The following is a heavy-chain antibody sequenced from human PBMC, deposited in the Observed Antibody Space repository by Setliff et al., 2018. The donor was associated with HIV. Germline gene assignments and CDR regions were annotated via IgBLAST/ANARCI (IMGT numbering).Heavy chain of an antibody. J-gene: IGHJ4*02. CDR3: ARLYDYYGHRLDY. Sequence: SETLSLTCTVSGDSIISYYWSWLRQPAGKGLEWIGHIYTNGRTNYNPSLRSRVTMSVDTSKNQFSLKLDSVNAADTAVYYCARLYDYYGHRLDYWGQGAQVTVSS. D-gene: IGHD3-10*01. CDR1: GDSIISYY. V-gene: IGHV4-4*07. CDR2: IYTNGRT.